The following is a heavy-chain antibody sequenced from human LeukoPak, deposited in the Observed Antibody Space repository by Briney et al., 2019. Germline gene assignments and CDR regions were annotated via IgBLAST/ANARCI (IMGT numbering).Heavy chain of an antibody. V-gene: IGHV3-11*06. Sequence: LSLTCTVSGGSISSGPYYWSWVRQHPGKGLEWISYITSSSDSTYYADSVKGRFTISRDNAKNSLYLQMDSLRAEDTAVYYCARVIGSYGDSAYWGQGTLVTVSS. J-gene: IGHJ4*02. CDR3: ARVIGSYGDSAY. CDR2: ITSSSDST. D-gene: IGHD4-17*01. CDR1: GGSISSGPYY.